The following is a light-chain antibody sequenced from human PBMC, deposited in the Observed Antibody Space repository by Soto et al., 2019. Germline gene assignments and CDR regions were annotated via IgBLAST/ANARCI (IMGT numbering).Light chain of an antibody. CDR3: QQYNKWPLT. Sequence: EIVMTQSPATLSVTRGERATLSCRASQSVYSTLAWYQQKPGQAPSLLIYHASTRATGIPARFSGSGSGTEFTLTISSLQSEDFAVYYCQQYNKWPLTFGGGTKLEIK. V-gene: IGKV3-15*01. CDR2: HAS. CDR1: QSVYST. J-gene: IGKJ4*01.